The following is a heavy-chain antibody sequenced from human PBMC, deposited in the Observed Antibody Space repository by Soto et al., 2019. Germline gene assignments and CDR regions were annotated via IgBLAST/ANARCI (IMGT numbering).Heavy chain of an antibody. Sequence: SETLSLTCTVSGCSISSSSYYWGWIRQPPGKGLEWIGSIYYSGSTYYNPSLKSRVTISVDTSKNQFSLKLSSVTAADTAVYYCARQPTVSGFDYWGQGTLVTVSS. CDR3: ARQPTVSGFDY. J-gene: IGHJ4*02. D-gene: IGHD4-17*01. CDR2: IYYSGST. V-gene: IGHV4-39*01. CDR1: GCSISSSSYY.